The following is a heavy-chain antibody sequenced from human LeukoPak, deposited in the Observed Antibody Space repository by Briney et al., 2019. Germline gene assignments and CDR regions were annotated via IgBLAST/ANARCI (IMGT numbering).Heavy chain of an antibody. CDR3: ARPHYYYDSSGYYYVDYFDY. J-gene: IGHJ4*02. V-gene: IGHV3-48*02. CDR2: ISSSNSTI. CDR1: GFTLSSYS. D-gene: IGHD3-22*01. Sequence: GGSLRLSCAASGFTLSSYSMNWVRQAPGKGLEWVSYISSSNSTIYYADSVKGRFTISRDNAKNSLYLQMNSLRDEDTAVYYCARPHYYYDSSGYYYVDYFDYWGQGTLVTVSS.